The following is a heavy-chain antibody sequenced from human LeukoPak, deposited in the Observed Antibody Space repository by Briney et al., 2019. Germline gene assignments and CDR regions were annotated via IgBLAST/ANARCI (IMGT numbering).Heavy chain of an antibody. CDR2: INTDGSTI. CDR3: ARDWWFDP. J-gene: IGHJ5*02. CDR1: GFTFSSYW. Sequence: GGSLRLSCVGSGFTFSSYWMHWVRQVPGKGPVWVSRINTDGSTIDYADSVKGRFTISRDNAKNTLYLQMNSVRDEDSAVYYCARDWWFDPWGQGTRVIV. V-gene: IGHV3-74*01.